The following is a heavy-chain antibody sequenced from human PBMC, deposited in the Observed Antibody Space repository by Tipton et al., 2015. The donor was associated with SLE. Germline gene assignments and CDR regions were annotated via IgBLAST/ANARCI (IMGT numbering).Heavy chain of an antibody. CDR2: TYYDGTT. CDR3: VEGHTAMVIFDS. J-gene: IGHJ4*01. V-gene: IGHV4-39*01. CDR1: GESIGSTTYY. Sequence: TLSLTCIVSGESIGSTTYYWGWVRQPPGKGLEWIGSTYYDGTTYYSESLKSRVSISTDTSKHQFSLKVISVTAADTAVYYCVEGHTAMVIFDSWGRGTLVTVSS. D-gene: IGHD5-18*01.